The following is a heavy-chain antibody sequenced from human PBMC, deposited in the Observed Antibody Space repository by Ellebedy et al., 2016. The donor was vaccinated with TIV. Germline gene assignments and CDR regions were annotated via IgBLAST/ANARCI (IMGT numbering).Heavy chain of an antibody. CDR1: GYTFTGYY. CDR3: ARGTYYYDSSGCYDP. J-gene: IGHJ5*02. CDR2: INPNSGGT. Sequence: ASVKVSXXASGYTFTGYYMHWVRQAPGQGLEWMGWINPNSGGTNYAQKFQGWVTMTRDTSISTAYMELSRLRSDDTAVYYCARGTYYYDSSGCYDPWGQGTLVTVSS. D-gene: IGHD3-22*01. V-gene: IGHV1-2*04.